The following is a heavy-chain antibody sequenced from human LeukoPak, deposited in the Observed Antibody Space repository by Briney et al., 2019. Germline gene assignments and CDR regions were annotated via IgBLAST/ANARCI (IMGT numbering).Heavy chain of an antibody. CDR1: GFTFSSYA. CDR3: VKGSGSYDYFDH. D-gene: IGHD1-26*01. V-gene: IGHV3-23*01. J-gene: IGHJ4*02. CDR2: ISGSGGST. Sequence: GGSLRLSCAASGFTFSSYAMSWVRQAPGKGLEWVSAISGSGGSTYYADSVKGRFTISRDNSKNTLYLRLNSLRAEDTAVYYCVKGSGSYDYFDHWGQGAPVTVSS.